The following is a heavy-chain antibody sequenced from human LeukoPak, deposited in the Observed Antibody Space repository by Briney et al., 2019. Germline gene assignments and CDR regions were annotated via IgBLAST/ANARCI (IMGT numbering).Heavy chain of an antibody. CDR1: GGSFSGYY. CDR3: ARHCRVPAATEAGARYFQYYYYYYYMDV. D-gene: IGHD2-2*01. J-gene: IGHJ6*03. Sequence: SETLSLTCAVYGGSFSGYYWTWIRQPPGKGLEWIGEINHSGSTNYNPSLKSRVTISVDTSKNQFSLKLSSVTAADTAVYYCARHCRVPAATEAGARYFQYYYYYYYMDVWGKGTTVTVSS. V-gene: IGHV4-34*01. CDR2: INHSGST.